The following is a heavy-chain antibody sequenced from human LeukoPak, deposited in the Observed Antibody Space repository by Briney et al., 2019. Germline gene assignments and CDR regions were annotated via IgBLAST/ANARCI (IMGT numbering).Heavy chain of an antibody. Sequence: GGSLRLSCAASGFTFSSYAMHWVRQAPGKGLEWVAVISYDGSNKYYADSVKGRFTISRDNAKNSLFLQMNSLKDEDTAVYYCARDGSGRDFSLDYWGQGTLVTVSS. J-gene: IGHJ4*02. CDR2: ISYDGSNK. D-gene: IGHD3-10*01. V-gene: IGHV3-30-3*01. CDR3: ARDGSGRDFSLDY. CDR1: GFTFSSYA.